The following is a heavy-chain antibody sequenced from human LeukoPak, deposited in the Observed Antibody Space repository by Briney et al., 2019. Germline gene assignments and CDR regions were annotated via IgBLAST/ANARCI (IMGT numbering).Heavy chain of an antibody. CDR1: GFTFSTYS. J-gene: IGHJ4*02. CDR3: ARRSIAPSEDLDY. CDR2: ISSSSSYT. V-gene: IGHV3-21*01. Sequence: GGSLRLSCAASGFTFSTYSMNWVRQAPGKGLEWVSSISSSSSYTNYADSVKGRFTISRDNAKNSLYLQMNSLRAEDTAVYYCARRSIAPSEDLDYWGQGTLVTVSS. D-gene: IGHD6-6*01.